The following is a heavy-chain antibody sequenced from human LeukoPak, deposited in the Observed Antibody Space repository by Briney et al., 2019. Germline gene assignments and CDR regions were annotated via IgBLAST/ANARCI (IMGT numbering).Heavy chain of an antibody. CDR3: ARVSSGWYTPYYFDH. CDR1: GGSISSSNW. V-gene: IGHV4-4*02. J-gene: IGHJ4*02. D-gene: IGHD6-19*01. Sequence: SETLSLTCAVSGGSISSSNWWSWVRQPPGKGLEWIGEIYHSGSTNYNPSLKSRVTISVDKSKNQFSLKLSSVTAADTAVYYCARVSSGWYTPYYFDHWGQGTLVTVSS. CDR2: IYHSGST.